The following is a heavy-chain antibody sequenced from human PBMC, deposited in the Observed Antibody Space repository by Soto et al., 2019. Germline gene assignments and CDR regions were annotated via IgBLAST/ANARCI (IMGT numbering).Heavy chain of an antibody. CDR3: AKPAGITILKNWFDP. V-gene: IGHV3-30*18. CDR1: GFTFSSYG. CDR2: ISYDGSNK. D-gene: IGHD3-3*01. Sequence: GGSLRLSCAASGFTFSSYGMHWVRQAPGKGLEWVAVISYDGSNKYYADSVKGRFTISRDNSKNTLYLQMNSLRAEDTAVYYCAKPAGITILKNWFDPWGQGTLVTVSS. J-gene: IGHJ5*02.